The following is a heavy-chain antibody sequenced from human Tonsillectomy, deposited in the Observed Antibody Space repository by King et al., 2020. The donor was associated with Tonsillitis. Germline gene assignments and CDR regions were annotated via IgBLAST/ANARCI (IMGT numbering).Heavy chain of an antibody. Sequence: VQLVESGGGLVQPGGSLRLSCAASGFTFSSYWMHWVRQAPGKGLVWVSRIKSDGSSTSYADSVKGRFTISRDNAKNTLYLQMNSLRAEDTAVYFCTRVRTVAVVAFDIWGPGTMVTVSS. CDR1: GFTFSSYW. J-gene: IGHJ3*02. D-gene: IGHD1-14*01. CDR2: IKSDGSST. V-gene: IGHV3-74*01. CDR3: TRVRTVAVVAFDI.